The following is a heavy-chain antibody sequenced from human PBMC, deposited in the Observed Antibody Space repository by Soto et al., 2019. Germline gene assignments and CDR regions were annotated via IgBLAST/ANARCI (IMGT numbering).Heavy chain of an antibody. CDR2: ISGSGDNT. Sequence: EVQLLESGGGLVQPGGSLRLPCAASGFIFRNYAMTWVRQAPGKGLEWVSGISGSGDNTYYADSVKGRFTISRDNSKNTLYLQMNSLRAEDTAVYYCAKGLVRLDPWGQGTLVTVSS. J-gene: IGHJ5*02. CDR3: AKGLVRLDP. V-gene: IGHV3-23*01. CDR1: GFIFRNYA. D-gene: IGHD6-19*01.